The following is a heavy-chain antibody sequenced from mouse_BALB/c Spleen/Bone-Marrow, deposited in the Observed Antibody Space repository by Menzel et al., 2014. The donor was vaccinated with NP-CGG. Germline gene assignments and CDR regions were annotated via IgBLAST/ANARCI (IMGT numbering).Heavy chain of an antibody. CDR2: INPDSSTI. CDR3: ARPGYYGYQDV. J-gene: IGHJ1*01. CDR1: GFDFSRYW. Sequence: EVKLQESGGGLVQPGGSLKLSCAASGFDFSRYWMTWVRQAPGKGLEWIGEINPDSSTINYTPSLKEKFIISRDNAKNTLYLQMSKVRSEDTAFYYCARPGYYGYQDVWGAGTTVTVSS. V-gene: IGHV4-1*02. D-gene: IGHD1-2*01.